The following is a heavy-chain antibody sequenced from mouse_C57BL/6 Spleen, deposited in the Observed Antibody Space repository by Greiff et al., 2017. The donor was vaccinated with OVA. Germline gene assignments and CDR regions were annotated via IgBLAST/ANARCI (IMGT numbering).Heavy chain of an antibody. CDR2: IHPSDSDT. D-gene: IGHD2-4*01. J-gene: IGHJ1*03. Sequence: VQLQQPGAELVKPGASVKVSCKASGYTFTSYWMHWVKQRPGQGLEWIGRIHPSDSDTNYNQKFKGKATLTVDKSSSTAYMQFSSLTSEDSAVYYCAIDLDSHWYFDVWGTGTTVTVSS. V-gene: IGHV1-74*01. CDR1: GYTFTSYW. CDR3: AIDLDSHWYFDV.